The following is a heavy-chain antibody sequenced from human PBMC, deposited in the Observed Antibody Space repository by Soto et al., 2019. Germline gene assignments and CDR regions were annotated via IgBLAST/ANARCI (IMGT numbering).Heavy chain of an antibody. J-gene: IGHJ6*03. D-gene: IGHD2-2*01. CDR3: ARLAPFVVAPAAIDYYYYYREV. V-gene: IGHV5-51*01. CDR1: GYSFTSYW. CDR2: IYPGDSDT. Sequence: GESLKISCKGSGYSFTSYWIGWVRQMPGKGLEWMGIIYPGDSDTRYSPSFQGQVTISADKSISTAYLQWSSLKASDTAMYYCARLAPFVVAPAAIDYYYYYREVWGKGTRAT.